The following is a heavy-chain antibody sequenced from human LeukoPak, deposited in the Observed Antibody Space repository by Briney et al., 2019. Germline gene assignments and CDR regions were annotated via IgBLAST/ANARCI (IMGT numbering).Heavy chain of an antibody. J-gene: IGHJ4*02. CDR2: IYYSGST. Sequence: SETLSLTCTVSGGSISSYYWSWIRQPPGKGLEWIGYIYYSGSTNYNPSLKSRVTISVDTSKNQFSLKLSSATAADMAVYYCARVSPDNYYDSSGYYYGSDYWGQGTLVTVSS. CDR3: ARVSPDNYYDSSGYYYGSDY. D-gene: IGHD3-22*01. CDR1: GGSISSYY. V-gene: IGHV4-59*01.